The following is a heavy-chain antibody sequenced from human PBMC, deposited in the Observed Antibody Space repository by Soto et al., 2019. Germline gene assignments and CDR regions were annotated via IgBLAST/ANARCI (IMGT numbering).Heavy chain of an antibody. D-gene: IGHD3-10*01. CDR3: GRDGYYYGSWCYGGMDV. CDR1: GFTFSSYA. Sequence: GGSLRLSCAASGFTFSSYAMHWVRQAPGKGLEWVAVISCDGSNTYYADSVKGRFTISRDNSKNTLYLQMNSLRAEDKAVYYYGRDGYYYGSWCYGGMDVWGQGTTVTVSS. J-gene: IGHJ6*02. CDR2: ISCDGSNT. V-gene: IGHV3-30-3*01.